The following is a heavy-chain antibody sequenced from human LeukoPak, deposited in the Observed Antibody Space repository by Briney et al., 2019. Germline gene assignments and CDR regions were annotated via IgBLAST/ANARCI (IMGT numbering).Heavy chain of an antibody. Sequence: SQTLSLTCAISGDSVSNDNAVWNWVRQSPSRGLGWLGRTYYRSKWYYDYPVSVKSRITFNVDTSKNQFSLHLNSVSPEDTAVYYCARYGGGWSFDYWGQGTLVTVSS. D-gene: IGHD6-19*01. CDR3: ARYGGGWSFDY. J-gene: IGHJ4*02. CDR1: GDSVSNDNAV. CDR2: TYYRSKWYY. V-gene: IGHV6-1*01.